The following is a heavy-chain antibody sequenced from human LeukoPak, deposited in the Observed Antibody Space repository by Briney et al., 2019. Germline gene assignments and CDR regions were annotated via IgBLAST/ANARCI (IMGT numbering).Heavy chain of an antibody. CDR3: SRDGGEGDNSAFDI. Sequence: GGSLRLSCAASGFTFSDYILDWVRQAPGKGLEWVGRIRKRAKSYTTEYAASVKGRFTISRDDSKNSLYLHMNSLKTEDTAVWYCSRDGGEGDNSAFDIWGQGTMVTVSS. V-gene: IGHV3-72*01. CDR1: GFTFSDYI. J-gene: IGHJ3*02. CDR2: IRKRAKSYTT. D-gene: IGHD3-16*01.